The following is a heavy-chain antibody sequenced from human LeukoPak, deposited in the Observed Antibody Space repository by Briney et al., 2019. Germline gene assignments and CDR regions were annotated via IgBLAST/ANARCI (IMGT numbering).Heavy chain of an antibody. CDR1: GYSISSGYY. D-gene: IGHD5-12*01. V-gene: IGHV4-38-2*01. CDR3: ARVELVASAFDI. J-gene: IGHJ3*02. CDR2: IYHSGST. Sequence: PSETLSLTCAVSGYSISSGYYWGWIRQPPGKGLEWIGSIYHSGSTYYNPSLKSRVTISVDTSKNQFSLKLSSVTAADTAVYYCARVELVASAFDIWGQGTMVTVSS.